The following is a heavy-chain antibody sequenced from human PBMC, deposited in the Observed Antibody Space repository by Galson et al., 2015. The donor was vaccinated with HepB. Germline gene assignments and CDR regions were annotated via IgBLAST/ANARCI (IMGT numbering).Heavy chain of an antibody. CDR1: GFTFSSYG. D-gene: IGHD1-14*01. CDR2: IWYDGSNK. CDR3: ARATVSLGLDY. J-gene: IGHJ4*02. V-gene: IGHV3-33*01. Sequence: SLRLSCAASGFTFSSYGMHWVRQAPGKGLEWVAVIWYDGSNKYYADSVKGRFTISRDNSKNTLYLQMNSLRAEDTAVYYCARATVSLGLDYWGQGTLVTVSS.